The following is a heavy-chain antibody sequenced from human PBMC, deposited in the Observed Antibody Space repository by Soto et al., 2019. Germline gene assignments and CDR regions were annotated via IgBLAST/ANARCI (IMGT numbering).Heavy chain of an antibody. CDR2: INHSGST. CDR3: ARGRITMVRGVIINPLNPQYYMDV. Sequence: QVQLQQWGAGLLKPSETLSLTCAVYGGSFSGYYWSWIRQPPGKGLEWIGEINHSGSTNYNPSLKSRVTISVDTSKNQFSLKLSSVTAADTAVYYCARGRITMVRGVIINPLNPQYYMDVWGKGTTVTVSS. CDR1: GGSFSGYY. J-gene: IGHJ6*03. D-gene: IGHD3-10*01. V-gene: IGHV4-34*01.